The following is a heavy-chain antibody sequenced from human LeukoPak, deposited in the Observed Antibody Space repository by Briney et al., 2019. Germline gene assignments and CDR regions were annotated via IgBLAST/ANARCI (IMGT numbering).Heavy chain of an antibody. CDR2: IRSKANSYAT. V-gene: IGHV3-73*01. Sequence: PGGSLRLSCAASGFTFSGSAMHWVRQASGKGLEWVGRIRSKANSYATTYAASVKGRFTISRDDSKNTAYLQMNSLTTEDTAVYYCTTQWGIASADTDYWGRGTLVTVSS. CDR1: GFTFSGSA. D-gene: IGHD6-13*01. CDR3: TTQWGIASADTDY. J-gene: IGHJ4*02.